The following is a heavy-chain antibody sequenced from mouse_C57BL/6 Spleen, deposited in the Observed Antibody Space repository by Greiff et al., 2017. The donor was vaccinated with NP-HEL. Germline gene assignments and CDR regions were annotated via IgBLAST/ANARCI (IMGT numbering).Heavy chain of an antibody. CDR3: ARRDGYYSPYFDY. CDR2: LDPSDSYT. CDR1: GYTFTSYW. Sequence: QVQLQQPGAELVKPGASVKLSCKASGYTFTSYWMQWVKQRPGQGLEWIGELDPSDSYTNYNQKFKGKATLTVDTSSSTAYMQLSSLTSEDSAVYYCARRDGYYSPYFDYWGQGTTLTVSS. J-gene: IGHJ2*01. D-gene: IGHD2-3*01. V-gene: IGHV1-50*01.